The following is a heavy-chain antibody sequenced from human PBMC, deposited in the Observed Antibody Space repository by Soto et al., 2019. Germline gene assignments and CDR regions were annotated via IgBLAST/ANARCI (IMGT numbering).Heavy chain of an antibody. D-gene: IGHD4-17*01. J-gene: IGHJ6*02. CDR3: ARGRTVNFYGMDV. CDR2: INPHSGDP. Sequence: QVQLVQSGAGVKKPGASVKVSYVASGYTFTDHYIHWVRQAPGQGLEWMGWINPHSGDPIYAQKLQGRVTLTRDTSISTAYMELSRLRSDDTAVYYCARGRTVNFYGMDVWGQGTTVTVSS. CDR1: GYTFTDHY. V-gene: IGHV1-2*02.